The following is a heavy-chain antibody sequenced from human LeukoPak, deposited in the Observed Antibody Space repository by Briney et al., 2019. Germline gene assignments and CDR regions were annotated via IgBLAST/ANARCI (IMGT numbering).Heavy chain of an antibody. D-gene: IGHD1-26*01. Sequence: ASVKVSCKASGYTFTGHYLNWLRQAPVQGLEWMGRINPNSGDTKYADKFQGRVIMTRDKSTTTAYMELHGLRSDDTASYYCARDMWELPSAYYYDYWGQGTLVTVSS. CDR2: INPNSGDT. CDR3: ARDMWELPSAYYYDY. J-gene: IGHJ4*02. V-gene: IGHV1-2*06. CDR1: GYTFTGHY.